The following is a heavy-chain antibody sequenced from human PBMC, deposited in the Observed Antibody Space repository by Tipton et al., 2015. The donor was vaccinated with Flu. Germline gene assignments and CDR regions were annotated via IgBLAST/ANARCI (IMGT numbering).Heavy chain of an antibody. J-gene: IGHJ2*01. CDR3: ARYSSSVATYWYFDL. Sequence: TLSLTCSVSGDSIGSPYYWGWIRRPPGGGLEWIGNIHRSGNAYYNPSLKSRVTFSVDTSKNQFSLKLRSVTAADTAVYYCARYSSSVATYWYFDLWGRGTLVTVSS. D-gene: IGHD6-6*01. V-gene: IGHV4-38-2*01. CDR2: IHRSGNA. CDR1: GDSIGSPYY.